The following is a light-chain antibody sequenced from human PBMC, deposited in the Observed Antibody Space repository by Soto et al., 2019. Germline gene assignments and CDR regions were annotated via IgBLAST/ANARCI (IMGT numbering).Light chain of an antibody. CDR2: GMS. Sequence: EIVLTHSPGTLSLSPGAGALRYASAIYTISSSYLAWYQQKPGQAPRLFMYGMSRRATGIPDRFSGSGSGTDFTLTITRLEPEDFAVYYCQQYVTSSPRTFGQGTKVDIK. CDR1: YTISSSY. V-gene: IGKV3-20*01. CDR3: QQYVTSSPRT. J-gene: IGKJ1*01.